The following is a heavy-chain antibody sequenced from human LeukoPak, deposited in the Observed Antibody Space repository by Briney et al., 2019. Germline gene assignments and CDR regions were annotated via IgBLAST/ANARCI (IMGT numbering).Heavy chain of an antibody. J-gene: IGHJ4*02. CDR1: GGSISSGDYY. V-gene: IGHV4-30-4*01. D-gene: IGHD3-3*01. CDR3: ASYDFWSGPPS. CDR2: IYYSGGT. Sequence: PSQTLSLTCTVSGGSISSGDYYWSWIRQPPEKGLEWIGYIYYSGGTYYNPSLKSRVTISVDTSKNQFSLKLSSVTAADTAVYYCASYDFWSGPPSWGQGTLVTVSS.